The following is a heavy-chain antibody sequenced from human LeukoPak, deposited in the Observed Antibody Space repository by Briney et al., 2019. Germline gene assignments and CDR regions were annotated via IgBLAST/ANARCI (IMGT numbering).Heavy chain of an antibody. CDR1: GGTFSSYA. J-gene: IGHJ4*02. D-gene: IGHD5-24*01. CDR2: IIPIFGTA. V-gene: IGHV1-69*13. Sequence: ASVKVSCKASGGTFSSYAISWVRQAPGQGLEWMGGIIPIFGTANYAQKFQGRVTITADESTSTAYMELSSLRSEDTAVYYCARVGGDGYNNDYWGQGTLVTVSS. CDR3: ARVGGDGYNNDY.